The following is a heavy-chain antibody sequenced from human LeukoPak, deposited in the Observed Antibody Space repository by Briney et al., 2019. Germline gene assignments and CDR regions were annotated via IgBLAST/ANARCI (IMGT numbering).Heavy chain of an antibody. D-gene: IGHD1-26*01. CDR1: GGSISSSGYY. Sequence: SETLSFTCTVSGGSISSSGYYWGWIRQPPGKGLDWIGSIYSSGNTYYSPSLKSRVTISLDTSKNQFSLGLSSVTAADTAVYYCARHNSGTYLDWGQGNLVTVSS. V-gene: IGHV4-39*01. CDR3: ARHNSGTYLD. J-gene: IGHJ4*02. CDR2: IYSSGNT.